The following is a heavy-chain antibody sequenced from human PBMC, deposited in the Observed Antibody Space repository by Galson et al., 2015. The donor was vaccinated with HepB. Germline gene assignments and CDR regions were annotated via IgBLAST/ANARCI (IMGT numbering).Heavy chain of an antibody. CDR1: GFSVSRNY. Sequence: SLRLSCAASGFSVSRNYMSWVRQAPGKGLEWVSVIYSGGSTYYADSVKGRFTISRHDSKNTLYLQMNSLRAEDTALYYCTRERVEWFGYGGDSYPGYYYYAMDVWGQGTTVTVSS. CDR3: TRERVEWFGYGGDSYPGYYYYAMDV. D-gene: IGHD2-21*02. CDR2: IYSGGST. V-gene: IGHV3-53*04. J-gene: IGHJ6*02.